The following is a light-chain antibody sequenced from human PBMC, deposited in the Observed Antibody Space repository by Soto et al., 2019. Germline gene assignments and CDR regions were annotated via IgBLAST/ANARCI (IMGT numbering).Light chain of an antibody. CDR2: EVS. Sequence: QSVLTQPASVSGSPGQSITISCTGTSSDVGGYNYVSWYQQHPGKAPKLMIYEVSNRPSGVSSRFSGSKSGNTASLTISGLQAEDEGDYYCCSYTRSSTYLFGTGTKGTVL. CDR1: SSDVGGYNY. V-gene: IGLV2-14*01. CDR3: CSYTRSSTYL. J-gene: IGLJ1*01.